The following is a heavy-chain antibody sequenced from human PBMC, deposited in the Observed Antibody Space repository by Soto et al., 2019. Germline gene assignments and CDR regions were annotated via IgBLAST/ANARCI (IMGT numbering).Heavy chain of an antibody. CDR3: TTPLTLHYSDSSGYYGY. CDR2: IKSKTDGGTT. CDR1: GFTFSNAW. J-gene: IGHJ4*02. D-gene: IGHD3-22*01. V-gene: IGHV3-15*07. Sequence: EVQLVESGGGLVKPGGSLRLSCAASGFTFSNAWMNWVRQAPGKGLEWVGRIKSKTDGGTTDYAAPVKGRFTISRDDSKNTLYLQMNSLKTEDTAVYYCTTPLTLHYSDSSGYYGYWGQGTLVTVSS.